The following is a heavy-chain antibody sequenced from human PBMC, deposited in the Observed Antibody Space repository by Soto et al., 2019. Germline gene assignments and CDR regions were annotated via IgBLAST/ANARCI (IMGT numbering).Heavy chain of an antibody. Sequence: QVQLVQSGAEVKKPGSSVKVSCAASGGSLNNYAVSWVRRTPGQGFEWLGEIIPAFGTPNYAQKFQDRVTITADVLTNTVVMELSRLRSEDTAEYYCAREGLRRGALDFWGQGSLVTVSS. CDR2: IIPAFGTP. V-gene: IGHV1-69*01. D-gene: IGHD6-6*01. J-gene: IGHJ4*02. CDR3: AREGLRRGALDF. CDR1: GGSLNNYA.